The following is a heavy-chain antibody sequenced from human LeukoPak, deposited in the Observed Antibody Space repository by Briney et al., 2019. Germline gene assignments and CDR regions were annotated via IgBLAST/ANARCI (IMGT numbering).Heavy chain of an antibody. J-gene: IGHJ5*02. CDR3: ARAIAAAGENWFDP. CDR1: GYSFTSYW. V-gene: IGHV5-51*01. D-gene: IGHD6-13*01. Sequence: GESLKISCKGSGYSFTSYWIGWVRQMPGKGLEWMGIIYPGDSDNKYSPSFQVQVTISADKSICTAYLQWSSLKASDTAMYYCARAIAAAGENWFDPWGQGTLVTVSS. CDR2: IYPGDSDN.